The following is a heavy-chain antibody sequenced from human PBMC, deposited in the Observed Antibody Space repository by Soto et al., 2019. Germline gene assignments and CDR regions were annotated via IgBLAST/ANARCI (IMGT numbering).Heavy chain of an antibody. V-gene: IGHV4-34*01. J-gene: IGHJ4*02. Sequence: SETLSLTCAVYGGSFSGYYWSWIRQPPGKGLEWIGEINHSGSTNYNPSLKSRVTISVDTSKNQFSLKLSSVTAADTAVYYCAREFRVDGYYCYFDYWGQGTLVTVSS. CDR1: GGSFSGYY. CDR3: AREFRVDGYYCYFDY. D-gene: IGHD3-22*01. CDR2: INHSGST.